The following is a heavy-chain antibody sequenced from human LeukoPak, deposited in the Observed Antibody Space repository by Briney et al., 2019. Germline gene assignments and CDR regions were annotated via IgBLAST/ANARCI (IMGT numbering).Heavy chain of an antibody. D-gene: IGHD3-10*01. J-gene: IGHJ4*02. CDR3: ARAEITMVRGASYLFDY. CDR1: GCTISSGGYY. CDR2: IYYSGSA. V-gene: IGHV4-31*03. Sequence: SQTLSLTCTVSGCTISSGGYYWSWLRQHPGKGLEWIGYIYYSGSAYYNPSLKSRVTISVDTSKNQFSLKLSSVTAADTAVYYCARAEITMVRGASYLFDYWGQGTLVTVSS.